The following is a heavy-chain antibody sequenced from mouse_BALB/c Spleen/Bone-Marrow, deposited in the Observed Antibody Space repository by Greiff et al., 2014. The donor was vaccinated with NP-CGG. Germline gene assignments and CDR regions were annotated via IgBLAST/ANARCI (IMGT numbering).Heavy chain of an antibody. Sequence: VQLKESGGGLVQPGGSRKLSCAASGFTFSSFGMHWVRQAPEKGLEWVAYISSGSSTIYYADTVKGRFTISRDNPKNTVFLQMTSLRSEDTAMYYCARDDYDYAMDYWGQGTSVTVSS. CDR2: ISSGSSTI. CDR3: ARDDYDYAMDY. CDR1: GFTFSSFG. D-gene: IGHD2-4*01. V-gene: IGHV5-17*02. J-gene: IGHJ4*01.